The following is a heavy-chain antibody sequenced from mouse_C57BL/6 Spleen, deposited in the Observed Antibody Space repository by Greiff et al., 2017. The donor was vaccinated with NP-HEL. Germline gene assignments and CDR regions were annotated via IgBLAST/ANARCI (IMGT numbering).Heavy chain of an antibody. J-gene: IGHJ2*01. CDR2: ISDGGSYT. V-gene: IGHV5-4*03. Sequence: EVKLEESGGGLVKPGGSLKLSCAASGFTFSSYAMSWVRQTPEKRLEWVATISDGGSYTYYPDNVKGRFTISRDNAKNNLYLQMSHLKSEDTAMYYCARAEGTTVVAPAHWGQGTTLTVSS. CDR1: GFTFSSYA. CDR3: ARAEGTTVVAPAH. D-gene: IGHD1-1*01.